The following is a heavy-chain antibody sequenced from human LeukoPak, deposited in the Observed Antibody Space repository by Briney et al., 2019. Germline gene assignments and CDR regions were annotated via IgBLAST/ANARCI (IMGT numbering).Heavy chain of an antibody. CDR1: GGSFSGYY. V-gene: IGHV4-34*01. J-gene: IGHJ4*02. CDR2: VNHGGTT. D-gene: IGHD4-17*01. Sequence: PSETLSLTCAVYGGSFSGYYWSWIRQPPGRGLEWIGEVNHGGTTNYNPSLKSRAIISADTSKNQFSLKLNSVTAADTAVYYCARVVYGDSSKDFDYWGQGTLVTVSS. CDR3: ARVVYGDSSKDFDY.